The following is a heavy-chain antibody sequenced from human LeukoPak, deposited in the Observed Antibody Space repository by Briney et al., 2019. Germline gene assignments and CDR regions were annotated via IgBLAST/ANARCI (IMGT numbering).Heavy chain of an antibody. CDR1: GGSISSGGYY. J-gene: IGHJ3*02. D-gene: IGHD4-17*01. CDR3: ARTNPRDYGDPNDTHGRDAFDI. V-gene: IGHV4-31*03. Sequence: SETLSLTCTVSGGSISSGGYYWSWIRQHPGKGLEWIGYIYYSGSTYYNPSLKSRVTISVDTSKNQFSLKLSSVTAADTAVYYCARTNPRDYGDPNDTHGRDAFDIWGQGTMVTVSS. CDR2: IYYSGST.